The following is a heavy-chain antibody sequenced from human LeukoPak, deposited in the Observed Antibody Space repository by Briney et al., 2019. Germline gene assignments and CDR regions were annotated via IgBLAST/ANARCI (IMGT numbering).Heavy chain of an antibody. CDR2: IKQDGSEK. Sequence: GGSLRLSCAAPGFTFSSFWMSWVRQAPGKGLERVANIKQDGSEKYYVDSVKGRFTISRDNAKNSLYLQMNSLRAEDTAVYYCARVSRGGYYYYYYMGVWGKGTTVTVSS. J-gene: IGHJ6*03. D-gene: IGHD5-24*01. CDR1: GFTFSSFW. V-gene: IGHV3-7*01. CDR3: ARVSRGGYYYYYYMGV.